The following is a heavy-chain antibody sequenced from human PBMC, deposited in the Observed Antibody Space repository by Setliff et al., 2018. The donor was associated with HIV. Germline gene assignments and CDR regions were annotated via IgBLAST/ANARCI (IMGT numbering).Heavy chain of an antibody. D-gene: IGHD3-10*01. Sequence: SETLSLTCTLSGGSFGVYRWSWIRQSAGRGLEWIGRIDSSGTTDYKPSLKGRVAISVDTSRNQFSLRVTSVTAAGTAVYFCARDRHSSGLGSYGPWGPGILVTVSS. V-gene: IGHV4-4*07. CDR1: GGSFGVYR. CDR2: IDSSGTT. CDR3: ARDRHSSGLGSYGP. J-gene: IGHJ5*02.